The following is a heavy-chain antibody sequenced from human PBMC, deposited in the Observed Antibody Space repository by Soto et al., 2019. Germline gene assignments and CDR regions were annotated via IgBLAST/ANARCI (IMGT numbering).Heavy chain of an antibody. CDR1: GYTFSGFY. J-gene: IGHJ4*02. D-gene: IGHD6-19*01. V-gene: IGHV1-2*02. Sequence: ASVKVSCKASGYTFSGFYMHWVRQAPGQGLEWMGWINPNSGGTKSAEKFQGRVTMTRDTSISTAYMELSRLTSDDTAVYYCTSAAVTGTAGLDFWGQGTQVTVSS. CDR2: INPNSGGT. CDR3: TSAAVTGTAGLDF.